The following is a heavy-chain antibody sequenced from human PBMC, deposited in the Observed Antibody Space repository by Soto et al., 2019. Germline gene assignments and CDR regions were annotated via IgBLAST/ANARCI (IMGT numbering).Heavy chain of an antibody. CDR1: GYTFTSYG. J-gene: IGHJ4*02. CDR2: ISAYNGNT. Sequence: ASVKVSCKASGYTFTSYGISWVLQAPGQGLERMGWISAYNGNTNYAQKLQGRVTMTTDTSTSTAYVELRSLRSDDTAVYYCARDSGWYYFDYWGQGTLVTVSS. CDR3: ARDSGWYYFDY. V-gene: IGHV1-18*04. D-gene: IGHD6-19*01.